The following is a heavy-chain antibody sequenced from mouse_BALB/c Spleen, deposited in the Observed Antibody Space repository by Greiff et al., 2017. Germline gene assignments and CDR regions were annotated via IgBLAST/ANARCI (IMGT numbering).Heavy chain of an antibody. V-gene: IGHV1-7*01. D-gene: IGHD2-10*02. CDR2: INPSTGYT. CDR3: ARRYGSYAMDY. J-gene: IGHJ4*01. Sequence: QVQLQQSGAELAKPGASVKMSCKASGYTFTSYWMHWVKQRPGQGLEWIGYINPSTGYTEYNQKFKDKATLTADKSSSTAYMQLSSLTSEDSAVYYCARRYGSYAMDYWGQGTSVTVSS. CDR1: GYTFTSYW.